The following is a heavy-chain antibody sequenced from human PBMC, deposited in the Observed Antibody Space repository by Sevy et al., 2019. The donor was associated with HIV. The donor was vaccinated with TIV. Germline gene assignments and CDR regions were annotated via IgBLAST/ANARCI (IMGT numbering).Heavy chain of an antibody. CDR1: GFTFSNAW. CDR2: IKSKTDGGTT. CDR3: TTEGWELLGRAFDY. D-gene: IGHD1-26*01. V-gene: IGHV3-15*01. J-gene: IGHJ4*02. Sequence: GGSLRLSCAASGFTFSNAWMSWVRQAPGKGLEWVGRIKSKTDGGTTDYAAPVKGRFTISRDDSKNTLYLQMNSLKTEDTAVYYCTTEGWELLGRAFDYWGQGTLVTVSS.